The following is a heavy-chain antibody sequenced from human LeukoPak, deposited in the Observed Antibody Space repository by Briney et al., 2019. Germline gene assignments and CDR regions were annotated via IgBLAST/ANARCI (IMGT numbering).Heavy chain of an antibody. J-gene: IGHJ6*03. CDR1: GGSISSYY. D-gene: IGHD2-21*02. V-gene: IGHV4-59*12. CDR2: IYYSGST. CDR3: ARDLVVVTATPGRYYYYMDV. Sequence: SETLSLTCTVSGGSISSYYWSWIRQPPGKGLEWIGYIYYSGSTNYNPSLKSRVTISVDTSKNQFSLKLSSVTAADTAVYYCARDLVVVTATPGRYYYYMDVWGKGTTVTVSS.